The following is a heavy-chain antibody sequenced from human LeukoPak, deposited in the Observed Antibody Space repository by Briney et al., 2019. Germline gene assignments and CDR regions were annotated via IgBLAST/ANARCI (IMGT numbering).Heavy chain of an antibody. J-gene: IGHJ4*02. CDR2: IYSGGST. D-gene: IGHD1-7*01. CDR3: AKVLVGTTCFEY. CDR1: GFTVSSNY. Sequence: GGSLRLSCAASGFTVSSNYMSWVRQAPGKGLEWVSVIYSGGSTYYADSVKGRFTISRDNSKSTLYIQMNSLRAEDTAVYYCAKVLVGTTCFEYWGQGTLVTASS. V-gene: IGHV3-53*01.